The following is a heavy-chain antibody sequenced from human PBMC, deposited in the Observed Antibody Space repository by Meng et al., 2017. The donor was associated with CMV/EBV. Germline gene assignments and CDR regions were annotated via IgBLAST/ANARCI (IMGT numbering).Heavy chain of an antibody. Sequence: GSAPGLVKPTPPRAPTCSGSVGSISSGDYYWRWIRQPPGKGLEWIGYIYYSGTTYYNPSLESRVTISVDTSKNQFSLNLSSVTAADTAVYYCARLSGSGTTSTGYHYAFDSWGQGTLVTVSS. V-gene: IGHV4-30-4*08. CDR1: VGSISSGDYY. D-gene: IGHD3-22*01. J-gene: IGHJ4*02. CDR3: ARLSGSGTTSTGYHYAFDS. CDR2: IYYSGTT.